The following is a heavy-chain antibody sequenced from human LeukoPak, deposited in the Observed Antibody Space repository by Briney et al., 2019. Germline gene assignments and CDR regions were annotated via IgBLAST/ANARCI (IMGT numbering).Heavy chain of an antibody. CDR2: ISSSSYI. Sequence: GGSLRLSCAASGFTFSSYSMNWVRQAPGEGLEWVSSISSSSYIYYADSVKGRFTISRDNAKNSLYLQMNSLRAEDTAVYYCARDYDILVDAFDIWGQGTMVTVSS. V-gene: IGHV3-21*01. D-gene: IGHD3-9*01. J-gene: IGHJ3*02. CDR1: GFTFSSYS. CDR3: ARDYDILVDAFDI.